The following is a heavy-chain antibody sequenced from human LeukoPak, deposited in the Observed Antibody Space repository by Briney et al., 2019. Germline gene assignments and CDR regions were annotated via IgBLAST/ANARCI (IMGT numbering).Heavy chain of an antibody. CDR2: ISGSGGST. D-gene: IGHD3-3*01. Sequence: GGSLRLSCAASGFSLSSYAIHWVRQAPGKGLEWVSAISGSGGSTYYADSVKGRFTISRDNSKNTLYLQMNSRRAEDTAVYYCAKDGGYYDFWSGYYPTLYYYYYYMDVWGKGTTVTVSS. CDR1: GFSLSSYA. J-gene: IGHJ6*03. V-gene: IGHV3-23*01. CDR3: AKDGGYYDFWSGYYPTLYYYYYYMDV.